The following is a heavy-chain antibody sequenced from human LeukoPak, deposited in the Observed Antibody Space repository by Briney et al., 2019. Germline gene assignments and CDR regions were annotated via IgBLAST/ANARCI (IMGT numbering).Heavy chain of an antibody. CDR3: ARGNYDSSGSWDY. D-gene: IGHD3-22*01. J-gene: IGHJ4*02. V-gene: IGHV3-33*01. Sequence: GRSLRLSCGASGFIFSTYGMHWVRQAPGKGLQGVALIWYDGSNKYYADSVKGRFTVSRDNSRNTLYLQMNSLRAEDTAVYYCARGNYDSSGSWDYWGQGTLVTVSS. CDR1: GFIFSTYG. CDR2: IWYDGSNK.